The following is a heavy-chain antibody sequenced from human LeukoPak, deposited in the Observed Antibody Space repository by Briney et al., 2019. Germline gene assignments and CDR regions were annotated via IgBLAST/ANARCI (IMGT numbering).Heavy chain of an antibody. CDR1: GFTFSSYS. J-gene: IGHJ4*02. Sequence: PGGSLRLSCAASGFTFSSYSMNWVRQAPGKGLEWVSSISSSSSYIYYADSVKGRFTISRDNAKNSLYLQMNSLRAEDTAVYYCASWDDERGYSYSDYWGQGTLVTVSS. V-gene: IGHV3-21*01. CDR2: ISSSSSYI. CDR3: ASWDDERGYSYSDY. D-gene: IGHD5-18*01.